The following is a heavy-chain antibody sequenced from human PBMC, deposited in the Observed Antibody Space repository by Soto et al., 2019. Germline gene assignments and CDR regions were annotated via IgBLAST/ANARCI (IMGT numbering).Heavy chain of an antibody. CDR2: VNPNNGDT. J-gene: IGHJ4*02. CDR1: GYTFSNYD. D-gene: IGHD3-10*01. CDR3: AKVSRKGSAIDFDY. Sequence: ASVEVSCKASGYTFSNYDMNWVRQATGQGPEWIGWVNPNNGDTGYAQKFQGRVTLTTDISTTTAYMELTSLRSEDTAIYYCAKVSRKGSAIDFDYWGQGTLVTVS. V-gene: IGHV1-8*01.